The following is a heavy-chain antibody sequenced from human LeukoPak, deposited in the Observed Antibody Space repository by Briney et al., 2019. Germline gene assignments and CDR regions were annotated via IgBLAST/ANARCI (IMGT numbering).Heavy chain of an antibody. J-gene: IGHJ4*02. CDR1: GGSISSSAYY. CDR2: MYYSGST. D-gene: IGHD3-10*01. Sequence: SETLSLTCTVSGGSISSSAYYWGWIRQPPGKGLEWIGSMYYSGSTYYNPSLNSRATISVDTSKNQFSLKLRSVTAADTAVYYCARDPISMLRGVRAPLASFDYWGQGTLVTVSS. V-gene: IGHV4-39*07. CDR3: ARDPISMLRGVRAPLASFDY.